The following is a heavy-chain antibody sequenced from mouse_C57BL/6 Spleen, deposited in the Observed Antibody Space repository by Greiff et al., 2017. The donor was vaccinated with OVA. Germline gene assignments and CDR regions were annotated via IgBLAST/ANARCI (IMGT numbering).Heavy chain of an antibody. CDR2: INPNYGTT. CDR3: ARAYYYGREGYFDV. V-gene: IGHV1-39*01. J-gene: IGHJ1*03. D-gene: IGHD1-1*01. CDR1: GYSFTDYN. Sequence: VQLQQSGPELVKPGASVKISCKASGYSFTDYNMNWVKQSNGKSLEWIGVINPNYGTTSYNQKFKGKATLTVDQSSSTAYMQLNSLTSEDSAVDDCARAYYYGREGYFDVWGTGTTVTVSS.